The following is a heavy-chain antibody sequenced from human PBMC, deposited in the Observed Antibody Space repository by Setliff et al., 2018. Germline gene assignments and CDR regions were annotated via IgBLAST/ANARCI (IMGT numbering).Heavy chain of an antibody. V-gene: IGHV4-59*01. CDR3: AKCISWHGHYPHFNY. J-gene: IGHJ4*02. D-gene: IGHD4-17*01. Sequence: PSETLSLTCSVSGMSITSYYWSWIRQSPGRGLEWIGYIYYTGSTTYSPSLKSRVTISPDTSKNQFQLTVKSVTEADTAVYYCAKCISWHGHYPHFNYWGQGTLVTVSS. CDR2: IYYTGST. CDR1: GMSITSYY.